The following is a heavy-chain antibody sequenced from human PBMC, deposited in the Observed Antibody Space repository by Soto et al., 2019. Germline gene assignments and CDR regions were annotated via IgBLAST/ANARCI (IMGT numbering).Heavy chain of an antibody. CDR1: GFTFGSYS. V-gene: IGHV3-21*01. D-gene: IGHD3-3*01. J-gene: IGHJ4*02. CDR3: ARGRITIFGVVAFFDY. CDR2: ISSSSSYI. Sequence: GGSLRLSCAASGFTFGSYSMNWVRQAPGKGLEWVSSISSSSSYIYYADSVKGRFTISRDNAKNSLYLQMNSLRAEDTAVYYCARGRITIFGVVAFFDYWGQGTLVTVSS.